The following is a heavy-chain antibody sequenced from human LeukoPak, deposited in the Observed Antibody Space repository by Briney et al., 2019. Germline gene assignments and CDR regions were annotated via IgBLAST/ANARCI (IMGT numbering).Heavy chain of an antibody. CDR2: ISSSSSYI. V-gene: IGHV3-21*01. D-gene: IGHD3-9*01. CDR1: GFTFSSYS. J-gene: IGHJ6*02. Sequence: PGGSLRLSCAASGFTFSSYSMTWVRQAPGKGLEWVSSISSSSSYIYYADSVKGRFTISRDNAKNSLYLQMNSLRAEDTAVYYCAREWVRFDRDVWGQGTTVTVSS. CDR3: AREWVRFDRDV.